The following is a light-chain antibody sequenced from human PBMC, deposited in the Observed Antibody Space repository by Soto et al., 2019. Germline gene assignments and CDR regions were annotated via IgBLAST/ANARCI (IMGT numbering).Light chain of an antibody. Sequence: SQSTLSTDREGRAILSCGASQSLNSNYLAWYQQKPGQAPRLLIYGVSSRAAGIPDRFSGSGSGTDVTLTISTFEPEHFAVYYCQRHYKSGTLGGGTKVDIK. CDR1: QSLNSNY. CDR2: GVS. V-gene: IGKV3-20*01. CDR3: QRHYKSGT. J-gene: IGKJ4*01.